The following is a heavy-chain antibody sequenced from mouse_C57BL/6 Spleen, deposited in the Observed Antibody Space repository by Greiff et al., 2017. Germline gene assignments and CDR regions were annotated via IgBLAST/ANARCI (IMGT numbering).Heavy chain of an antibody. Sequence: EVKLQEPGGGLVKPGGSLKLSCAASGFTFSDYGMHWVRQAPEKGLEWVAYISSGSSTIYYADTVKGRFTISRDNAKNTLFLQMTSLRSEDTAMYYCARVNYWYFDVWGTGTTVTVAS. D-gene: IGHD2-12*01. CDR3: ARVNYWYFDV. V-gene: IGHV5-17*01. J-gene: IGHJ1*03. CDR1: GFTFSDYG. CDR2: ISSGSSTI.